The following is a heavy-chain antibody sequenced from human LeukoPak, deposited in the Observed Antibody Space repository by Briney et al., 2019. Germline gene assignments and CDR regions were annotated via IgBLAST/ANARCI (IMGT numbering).Heavy chain of an antibody. CDR2: SIGSGGSA. V-gene: IGHV3-23*01. J-gene: IGHJ4*02. Sequence: QSGGSLRLSCVASGFTFSTYTMNWIRQAPGKGLEWVSGSIGSGGSAFYADSVKGRFSISRDTSKNTLFLHMNNLRAGDTAVYYCARDSYGLGYWGQGTLVTVSS. CDR3: ARDSYGLGY. D-gene: IGHD5-18*01. CDR1: GFTFSTYT.